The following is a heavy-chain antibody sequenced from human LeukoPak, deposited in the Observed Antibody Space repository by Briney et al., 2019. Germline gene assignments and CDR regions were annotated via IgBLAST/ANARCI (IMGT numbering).Heavy chain of an antibody. CDR2: ISGSGRGT. J-gene: IGHJ6*02. CDR3: AKMYCRGPWCYTGGDDKFCGMDV. Sequence: GGSLRLSCAASGFTFSSYAMSWVRQAPGKGLEWVSAISGSGRGTNYADSVKGRFIISRDNSKETLSLQTSSLRAEDTAAYYCAKMYCRGPWCYTGGDDKFCGMDVWGQGTTVTVSS. V-gene: IGHV3-23*01. CDR1: GFTFSSYA. D-gene: IGHD2-15*01.